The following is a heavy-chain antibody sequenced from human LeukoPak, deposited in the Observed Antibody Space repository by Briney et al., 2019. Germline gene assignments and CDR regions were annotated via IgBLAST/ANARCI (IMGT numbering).Heavy chain of an antibody. D-gene: IGHD3-3*01. CDR2: IYYSGST. CDR3: ARGSRITIFGVVIKQLSYFDY. Sequence: PSETLSLTCTVSGGSISSSSYYWGWIRQPPGKGLEWIVSIYYSGSTYYNPSLKSRVTISVDTSKNQFSLKLSSVTAADTAVYYCARGSRITIFGVVIKQLSYFDYWGQGTLVTVSS. V-gene: IGHV4-39*07. CDR1: GGSISSSSYY. J-gene: IGHJ4*02.